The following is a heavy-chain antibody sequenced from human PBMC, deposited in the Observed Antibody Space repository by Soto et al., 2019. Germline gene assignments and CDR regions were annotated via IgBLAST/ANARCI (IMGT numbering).Heavy chain of an antibody. J-gene: IGHJ6*02. CDR1: GGTLSNYA. Sequence: QVQLVQSGAEVKKPGSSVKVCCKVSGGTLSNYAIDWVRLSPGHGLEWMGGILTIFGTTYYTQKFQGRATIIADDATTTAYLEMSSLRSEDTATYYCARVEAVAGLYNYHGLDVWGQGTAVTVSS. CDR2: ILTIFGTT. CDR3: ARVEAVAGLYNYHGLDV. V-gene: IGHV1-69*12. D-gene: IGHD6-19*01.